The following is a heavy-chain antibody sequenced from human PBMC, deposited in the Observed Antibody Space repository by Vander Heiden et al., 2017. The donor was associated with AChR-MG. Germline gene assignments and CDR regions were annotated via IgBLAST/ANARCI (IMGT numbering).Heavy chain of an antibody. J-gene: IGHJ5*02. CDR2: MYHSGST. Sequence: QVQLQESGPGLVKPSGTLSLTCAVSGGPSSSSNWWSWVRQPPGKGLEWSGEMYHSGSTNYNPSLKSRVTISVDKSKNQFSLKLSSVTAADTAVYYCARAGITIFGVVPPGNWFDPWGQGTLVTVSS. CDR3: ARAGITIFGVVPPGNWFDP. CDR1: GGPSSSSNW. D-gene: IGHD3-3*01. V-gene: IGHV4-4*02.